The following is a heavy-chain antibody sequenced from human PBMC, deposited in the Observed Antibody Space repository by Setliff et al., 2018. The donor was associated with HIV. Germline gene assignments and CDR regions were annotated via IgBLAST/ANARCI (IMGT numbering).Heavy chain of an antibody. V-gene: IGHV4-61*02. J-gene: IGHJ3*02. Sequence: LSLTCTVSGGSISSGAYYWSWIRQPAGKGLEWIGRFYTSGGTKYNPSLKSRITISVDTSKKQFSLKLTSVTAADTAVYYCARVGDYGAFDIWGQGTMVTVSS. CDR2: FYTSGGT. D-gene: IGHD4-17*01. CDR1: GGSISSGAYY. CDR3: ARVGDYGAFDI.